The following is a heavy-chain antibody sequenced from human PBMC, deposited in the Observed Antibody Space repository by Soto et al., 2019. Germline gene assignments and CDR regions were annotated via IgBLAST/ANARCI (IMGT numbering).Heavy chain of an antibody. J-gene: IGHJ4*02. Sequence: GASVTVPCKASGYTFTGYHMHWVRQAPGQGLEWMGWINPNSGGTNYAQKFQGWVTMTRDTSISTAYMELSRLRSDDTAVYYCARVGRYRHAYYFDYWGQGTLVTVSS. V-gene: IGHV1-2*04. CDR1: GYTFTGYH. D-gene: IGHD1-1*01. CDR2: INPNSGGT. CDR3: ARVGRYRHAYYFDY.